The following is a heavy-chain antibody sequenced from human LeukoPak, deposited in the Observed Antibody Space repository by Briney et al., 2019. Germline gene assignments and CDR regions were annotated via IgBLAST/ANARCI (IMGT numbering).Heavy chain of an antibody. CDR1: GGSFSGCY. D-gene: IGHD3-10*01. V-gene: IGHV4-34*01. Sequence: PSETLSLTCAVYGGSFSGCYWSWIRQPPGKGLEWIGEINHSGSTNYNPSLKSRVTISVDTSKNQFSLKLSSVTAADTAVYYCASATRRRSATYYYGSGSYNWGQGTLVTASS. CDR3: ASATRRRSATYYYGSGSYN. J-gene: IGHJ4*02. CDR2: INHSGST.